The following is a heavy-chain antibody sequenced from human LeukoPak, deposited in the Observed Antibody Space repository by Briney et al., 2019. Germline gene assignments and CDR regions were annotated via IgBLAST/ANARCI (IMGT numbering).Heavy chain of an antibody. V-gene: IGHV4-59*01. CDR2: IYSSRNI. CDR3: ARALYGEGSYPGFDS. J-gene: IGHJ5*01. D-gene: IGHD3-10*01. Sequence: PSESLSLTCSVSGRYRANYQWGWIRQSPERGLGWNGYIYSSRNIKYNTSLKSRVTITVDTSKNQFSLKLRSVTAADTAVYYCARALYGEGSYPGFDSWGQGILVIVSS. CDR1: GRYRANYQ.